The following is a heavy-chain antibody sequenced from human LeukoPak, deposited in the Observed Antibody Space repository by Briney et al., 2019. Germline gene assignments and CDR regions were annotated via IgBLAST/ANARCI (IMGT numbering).Heavy chain of an antibody. CDR3: ARDPRRLNYDILTGCFY. D-gene: IGHD3-9*01. Sequence: VASVKVSCKASGYTFTSYGISWVRQAPGQRLEWMGWISAYNGNTNYAQKLQGRVTMTTDTSTSTAYMELRSLRSDDTAVYYCARDPRRLNYDILTGCFYWGQGTLVTVSS. J-gene: IGHJ4*02. CDR1: GYTFTSYG. V-gene: IGHV1-18*01. CDR2: ISAYNGNT.